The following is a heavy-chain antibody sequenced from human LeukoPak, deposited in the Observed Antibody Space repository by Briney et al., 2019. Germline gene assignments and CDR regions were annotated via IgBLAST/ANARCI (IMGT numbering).Heavy chain of an antibody. D-gene: IGHD3-22*01. CDR2: ISAYNGNT. V-gene: IGHV1-18*01. CDR1: GYTFTSYG. CDR3: ARVPPKQYYETTRSFRVKYYFDY. Sequence: ASVKVSCKASGYTFTSYGISWVRQAPGQGLEWMGWISAYNGNTNYAQKLQGRVTMTTDTSTSTAYMELRSLRSDDTAVYYCARVPPKQYYETTRSFRVKYYFDYWGQGTLVTVSS. J-gene: IGHJ4*02.